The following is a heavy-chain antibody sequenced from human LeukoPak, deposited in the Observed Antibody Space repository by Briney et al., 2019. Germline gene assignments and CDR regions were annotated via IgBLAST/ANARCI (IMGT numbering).Heavy chain of an antibody. CDR1: GFTFSSYG. CDR2: ISYDGSNK. Sequence: SGGSLRLSCAASGFTFSSYGMHWVRQAPGKGLEWVAVISYDGSNKYYADSVKGRFTISRDNSKNTLYLQMNSLRAEDTAVYYCAKNYYDSSGYSGTGAFDIWGQGTMVTVSS. CDR3: AKNYYDSSGYSGTGAFDI. D-gene: IGHD3-22*01. V-gene: IGHV3-30*18. J-gene: IGHJ3*02.